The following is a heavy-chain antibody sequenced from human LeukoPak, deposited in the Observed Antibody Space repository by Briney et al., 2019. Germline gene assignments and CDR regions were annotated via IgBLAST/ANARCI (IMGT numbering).Heavy chain of an antibody. CDR1: GFTVSSNY. V-gene: IGHV3-53*05. CDR2: IYSGGST. CDR3: FSGYSYGPEDY. D-gene: IGHD5-18*01. J-gene: IGHJ4*01. Sequence: GGSLRLSCAASGFTVSSNYMSWVRQAPGKGLEWVSVIYSGGSTYYADSVKGRFTISRDNSKNTLYLQMNSLRAEDTAVYYCFSGYSYGPEDYWGQGTLVTVSS.